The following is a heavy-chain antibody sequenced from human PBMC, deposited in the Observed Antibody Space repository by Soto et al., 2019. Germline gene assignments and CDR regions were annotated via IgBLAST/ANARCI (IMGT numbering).Heavy chain of an antibody. V-gene: IGHV3-30*18. D-gene: IGHD3-3*01. CDR1: EFTFSNFG. CDR3: VKGSDVARQELDY. CDR2: ISADGSDK. J-gene: IGHJ4*02. Sequence: QVQLVESGGGVVQHGRSLRLSCAASEFTFSNFGMHWVRQAPGKGLEWVAAISADGSDKYFSGSVKGRFTISRDNSKNTLFLQINSLRVEDTAVYYCVKGSDVARQELDYWGQGTLVTVSS.